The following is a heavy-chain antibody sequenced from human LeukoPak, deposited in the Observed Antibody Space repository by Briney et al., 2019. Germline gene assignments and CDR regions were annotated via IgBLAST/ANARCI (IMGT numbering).Heavy chain of an antibody. CDR3: ARDEALTGDLNYYYGMDV. D-gene: IGHD7-27*01. V-gene: IGHV1-69*04. CDR2: IIPILGIA. J-gene: IGHJ6*02. CDR1: GGTFSSYA. Sequence: SVKVSCKASGGTFSSYAISWVRQAPGQGLEWMGRIIPILGIANYAQKFQGRVTITADKSTSTAYMELSSLRSEDTAVYYCARDEALTGDLNYYYGMDVWGQGTTVTVSS.